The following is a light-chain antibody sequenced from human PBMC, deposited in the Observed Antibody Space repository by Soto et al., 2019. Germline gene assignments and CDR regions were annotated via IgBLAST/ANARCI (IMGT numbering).Light chain of an antibody. Sequence: QSVLTQPASVSGSPGQSITISCTGTSSDVGGYKYVSWYQQHPGKAPKLMVYEVSNRPSGVSNRFSGSKSGNTASLTISGLQAEDEGDYYCGSYTSSSSLVLFGTGTKITVL. CDR1: SSDVGGYKY. V-gene: IGLV2-14*01. J-gene: IGLJ1*01. CDR2: EVS. CDR3: GSYTSSSSLVL.